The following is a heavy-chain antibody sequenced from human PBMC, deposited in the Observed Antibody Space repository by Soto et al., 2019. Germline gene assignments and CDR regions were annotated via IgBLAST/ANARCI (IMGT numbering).Heavy chain of an antibody. J-gene: IGHJ4*02. CDR3: ARDKGYCSGGSCYPADFDY. V-gene: IGHV1-3*01. D-gene: IGHD2-15*01. CDR1: GYTFTSYA. CDR2: INAGNGNT. Sequence: GASVKVSCKASGYTFTSYAMHWMRQAPGQRLEWMGWINAGNGNTKYSQKFQGRVTITRDTSASTAYMELSSLRSEDTAVYYCARDKGYCSGGSCYPADFDYWGQGTLVTVSS.